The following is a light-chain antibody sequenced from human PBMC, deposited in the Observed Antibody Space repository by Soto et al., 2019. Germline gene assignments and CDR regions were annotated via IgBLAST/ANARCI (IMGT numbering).Light chain of an antibody. CDR1: TRDVGAFNY. CDR2: DVS. V-gene: IGLV2-14*03. J-gene: IGLJ3*02. Sequence: QSALTQPASVSGSPGQSITISCTGTTRDVGAFNYVSWYQQHPGKAPKLMIYDVSDRPSGVSNRFSGSKSGSTASLTISGLQADDEADYFCSSYTTSSTRVFGGGTKLTVL. CDR3: SSYTTSSTRV.